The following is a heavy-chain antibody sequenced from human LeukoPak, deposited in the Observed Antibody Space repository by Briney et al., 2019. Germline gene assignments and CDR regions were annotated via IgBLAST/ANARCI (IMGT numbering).Heavy chain of an antibody. CDR2: INPNSGGT. CDR3: ARDPINSSEGFDP. CDR1: GYTFTGYY. D-gene: IGHD6-19*01. J-gene: IGHJ5*02. Sequence: ASVKVSCKASGYTFTGYYMHWVRQAPGQGLEWMGWINPNSGGTNYAQKFQGRVTMTRDTSISTAYMELSGLRSDDTAVYYCARDPINSSEGFDPWGQGTLVTVSS. V-gene: IGHV1-2*02.